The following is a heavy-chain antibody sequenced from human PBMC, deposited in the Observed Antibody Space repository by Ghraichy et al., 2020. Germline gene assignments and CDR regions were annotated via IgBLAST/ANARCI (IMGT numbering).Heavy chain of an antibody. V-gene: IGHV3-23*01. CDR3: ATALAARTKPDV. Sequence: SCAASGFTFSSYAMSWVRQAPGKGLEWVSAISGSGGSTYYADSVKGRFTISRDNSKNTLYLQMNSLRAEDTAVYYCATALAARTKPDVWGQGTTVTVSS. CDR2: ISGSGGST. CDR1: GFTFSSYA. J-gene: IGHJ6*02. D-gene: IGHD6-13*01.